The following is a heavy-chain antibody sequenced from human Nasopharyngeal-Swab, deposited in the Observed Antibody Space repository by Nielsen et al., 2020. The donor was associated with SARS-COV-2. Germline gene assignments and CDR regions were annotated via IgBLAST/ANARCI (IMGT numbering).Heavy chain of an antibody. CDR3: AREPYYYYDSSGYYHTFGMDV. V-gene: IGHV1-18*01. CDR2: ISAYNGNT. CDR1: GYTFTSYG. J-gene: IGHJ6*02. D-gene: IGHD3-22*01. Sequence: ASVKVSCKASGYTFTSYGISWVRQAPGQGREWMGWISAYNGNTNYAQKLQGRVTMTTDTSTSTAYMELRSLRSDDTAVYYCAREPYYYYDSSGYYHTFGMDVWGQGTTVTVSS.